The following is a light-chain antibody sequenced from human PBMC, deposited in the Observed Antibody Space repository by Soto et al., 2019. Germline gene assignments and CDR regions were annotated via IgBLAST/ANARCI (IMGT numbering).Light chain of an antibody. CDR3: QKYNSAPWT. CDR1: QGISNY. Sequence: DIQMTQTPSSLSASVGDRVTISCRASQGISNYLAWYQQKPGTVPKLLIYAASTLQSGVPSRFSGSGSGTDFTPTISSLQPEDVATYYCQKYNSAPWTFGQGTKVEIK. J-gene: IGKJ1*01. CDR2: AAS. V-gene: IGKV1-27*01.